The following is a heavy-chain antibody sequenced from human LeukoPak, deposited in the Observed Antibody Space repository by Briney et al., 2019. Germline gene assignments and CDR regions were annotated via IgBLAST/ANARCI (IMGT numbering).Heavy chain of an antibody. Sequence: PSETLSLTCAVYGGSFSGYYWSWIRQPPGKGLEWIGEINYSGSTNYNPSLKSRVTISVDTSKNQFSLKLSSVTAADTAVYYCASPGIVAAGTDRGFDYWGQGTLVTVSS. D-gene: IGHD6-13*01. CDR3: ASPGIVAAGTDRGFDY. V-gene: IGHV4-34*01. CDR2: INYSGST. CDR1: GGSFSGYY. J-gene: IGHJ4*02.